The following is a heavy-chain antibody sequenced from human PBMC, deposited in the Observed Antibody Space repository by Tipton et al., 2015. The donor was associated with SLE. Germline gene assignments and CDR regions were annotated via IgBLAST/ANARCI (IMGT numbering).Heavy chain of an antibody. Sequence: SSSSYYWGWIRQPPGKGLEWMGIIYPGDSDTRYSPSFQGQVTISADKSISTAYLQWSSLKASDTAMYYCARPPTSSGYLGMDVWGQGTTVTVSS. D-gene: IGHD3-22*01. CDR1: SSSSYY. V-gene: IGHV5-51*01. CDR2: IYPGDSDT. CDR3: ARPPTSSGYLGMDV. J-gene: IGHJ6*02.